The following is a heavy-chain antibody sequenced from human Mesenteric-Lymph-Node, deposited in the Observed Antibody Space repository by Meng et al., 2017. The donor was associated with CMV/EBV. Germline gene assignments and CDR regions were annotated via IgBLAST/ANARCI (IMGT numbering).Heavy chain of an antibody. J-gene: IGHJ4*01. D-gene: IGHD2-21*01. V-gene: IGHV3-7*01. CDR2: IKYDGSEK. Sequence: GESLKISCAISGFSINYYWMSWVRQAPGKGLEWVANIKYDGSEKYYVDSVKGRFSISRDNAKNSLYLQMDSLRAEDTAVYYCARGKYNYWGGVLDYWGQGTLVTVSS. CDR1: GFSINYYW. CDR3: ARGKYNYWGGVLDY.